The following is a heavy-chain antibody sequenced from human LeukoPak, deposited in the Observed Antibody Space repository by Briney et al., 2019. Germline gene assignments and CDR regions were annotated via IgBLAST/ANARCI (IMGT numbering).Heavy chain of an antibody. Sequence: PSETLSLTCTVSGGSISSYYWSWIRQPPGKGLEWIGYIYYSGSTNYNPSLKSRVTISVDTSKNQFSLKLSSVTAADTAVYYCARGGAPYYDFWSASGGNWFDPWGQGTPVTVSS. J-gene: IGHJ5*02. CDR2: IYYSGST. CDR3: ARGGAPYYDFWSASGGNWFDP. CDR1: GGSISSYY. D-gene: IGHD3-3*01. V-gene: IGHV4-59*01.